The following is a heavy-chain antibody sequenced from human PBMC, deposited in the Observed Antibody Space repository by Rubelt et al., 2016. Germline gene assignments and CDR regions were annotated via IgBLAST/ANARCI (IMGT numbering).Heavy chain of an antibody. CDR3: ASNSGSYPPIDY. V-gene: IGHV4-31*02. Sequence: SGSTYYNPSLKSRVTISVHTSKNQFSLKLSSVTAADTAVYYCASNSGSYPPIDYWGQGTLVTVSS. D-gene: IGHD1-26*01. CDR2: SGST. J-gene: IGHJ4*02.